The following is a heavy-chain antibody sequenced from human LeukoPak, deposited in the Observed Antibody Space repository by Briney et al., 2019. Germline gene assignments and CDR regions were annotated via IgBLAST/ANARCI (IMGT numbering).Heavy chain of an antibody. CDR1: GFTFSDYY. CDR3: ARDRTYYYDSSGTFQH. CDR2: ISSSGSTI. V-gene: IGHV3-11*01. Sequence: GGSLRLSCAASGFTFSDYYMSWIRQAPGKGLEWVSYISSSGSTIYYADSVKGRFTISRDNAKNSLYLQMNSLRAEDTAVYYCARDRTYYYDSSGTFQHWGQGTLVTVSS. J-gene: IGHJ1*01. D-gene: IGHD3-22*01.